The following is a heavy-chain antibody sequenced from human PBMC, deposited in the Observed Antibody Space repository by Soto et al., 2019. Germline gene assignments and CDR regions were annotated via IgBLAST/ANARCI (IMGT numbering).Heavy chain of an antibody. CDR1: GYTFTGSY. CDR3: ARANDYDILTGYYKCDDYYYDGIYI. Sequence: GASVKVSCKASGYTFTGSYMHWVRQAPGQGLEWMGWINPNSGGTNYAQKFQGWVTMTRDTSISTAYMELSRLRSDDTAVYYCARANDYDILTGYYKCDDYYYDGIYISSQGATVPV. V-gene: IGHV1-2*04. D-gene: IGHD3-9*01. J-gene: IGHJ6*02. CDR2: INPNSGGT.